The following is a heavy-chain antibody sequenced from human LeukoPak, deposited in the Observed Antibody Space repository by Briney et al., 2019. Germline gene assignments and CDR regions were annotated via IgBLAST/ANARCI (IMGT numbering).Heavy chain of an antibody. V-gene: IGHV4-61*01. CDR3: ARILISVAGFDY. CDR1: GGSVSSGTYY. CDR2: IYYHGSP. Sequence: SETLSLTCTVSGGSVSSGTYYWSWIRQPPGKELEWIGYIYYHGSPNYNPSLKSRVAISVDTSKNQLSLKLSSVTAADTAVYYCARILISVAGFDYWGQGTLVTVSS. J-gene: IGHJ4*02. D-gene: IGHD6-19*01.